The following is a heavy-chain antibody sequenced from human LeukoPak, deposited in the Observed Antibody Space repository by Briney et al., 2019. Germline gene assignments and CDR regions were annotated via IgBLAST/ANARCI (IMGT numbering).Heavy chain of an antibody. CDR2: ISSDSTYT. CDR1: GFTSSDYY. V-gene: IGHV3-11*05. CDR3: ARGSPPDY. Sequence: GGSLRLSCAVSGFTSSDYYMSWVRHAPGKGMECVSYISSDSTYTNYADSVKGRFTISRDNAKNSLYLQLNSLRAEDTAVYYCARGSPPDYWGQGTLVTVSS. D-gene: IGHD2-15*01. J-gene: IGHJ4*02.